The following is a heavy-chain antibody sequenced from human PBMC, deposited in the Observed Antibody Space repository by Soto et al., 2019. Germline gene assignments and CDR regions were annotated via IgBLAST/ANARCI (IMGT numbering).Heavy chain of an antibody. CDR1: GFTFSDYY. D-gene: IGHD1-26*01. Sequence: QVQLVESGGGLVEPGGSLRLSCAVSGFTFSDYYMSWIRQAPGKGLAWVAYISSSGSNTNYADSVKGRFTISRDNADNSLYLQMNSLRAEDTAVYYCARYCTSTATNCYSAYWGQGALVTASS. CDR2: ISSSGSNT. V-gene: IGHV3-11*05. CDR3: ARYCTSTATNCYSAY. J-gene: IGHJ4*02.